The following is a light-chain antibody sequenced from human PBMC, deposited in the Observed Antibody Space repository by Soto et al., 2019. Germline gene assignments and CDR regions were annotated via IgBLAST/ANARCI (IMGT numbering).Light chain of an antibody. CDR1: SSDVGSYNL. CDR2: EGS. CDR3: CSYAGSSIVV. Sequence: QSALTQPASVSGSPGQSITISCTGTSSDVGSYNLVSWYQQHPGKAPKLMIYEGSKRPSGVSNRCSGSKSGNTASLTISGLQAEDEADYYCCSYAGSSIVVFGGRTKLTVL. V-gene: IGLV2-23*01. J-gene: IGLJ2*01.